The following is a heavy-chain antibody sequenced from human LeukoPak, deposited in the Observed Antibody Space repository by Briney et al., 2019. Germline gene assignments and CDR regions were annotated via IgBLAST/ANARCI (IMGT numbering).Heavy chain of an antibody. J-gene: IGHJ6*02. V-gene: IGHV4-34*01. Sequence: PSETLSLTCAVYGGSFSGYYWSWIRQPPGKGLEWIGEINHSGSTNYNPSLKSRVTISVDTSKNQFSLKLSSLTAADTAVYYCARAPYCSSTSCYIHQGDYYYYGMDVWGQGTTVTVSS. CDR3: ARAPYCSSTSCYIHQGDYYYYGMDV. CDR2: INHSGST. D-gene: IGHD2-2*02. CDR1: GGSFSGYY.